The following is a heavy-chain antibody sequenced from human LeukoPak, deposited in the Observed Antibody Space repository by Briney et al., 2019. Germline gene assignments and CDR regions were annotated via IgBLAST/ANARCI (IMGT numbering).Heavy chain of an antibody. J-gene: IGHJ3*02. CDR3: AKGGEWELLPLTSDAFDI. CDR2: ISYDGSNK. V-gene: IGHV3-30*18. Sequence: GGSLRLSCAASGFTFSSYSMNWVRQAPGKGLEWVAVISYDGSNKYYADSVKGRFTISRDNSKNTLYLQMNSLRAEDTAVYYCAKGGEWELLPLTSDAFDIWGQGTMVTVSS. D-gene: IGHD1-26*01. CDR1: GFTFSSYS.